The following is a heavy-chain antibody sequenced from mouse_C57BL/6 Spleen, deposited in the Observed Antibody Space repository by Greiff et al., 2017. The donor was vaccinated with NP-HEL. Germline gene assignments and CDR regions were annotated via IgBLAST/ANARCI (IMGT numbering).Heavy chain of an antibody. CDR2: IDPANGNT. D-gene: IGHD2-4*01. CDR1: GFNIKNTY. Sequence: VQLQQSVAELVRPGASVKLSCTASGFNIKNTYMHWVKQRPEQGLEWIGRIDPANGNTKYAPKFQGKATIPADTSSNTAYLQLSSLTSDDTAIYYCAVYDYDGAWFAYWGQGTLVTVSA. J-gene: IGHJ3*01. CDR3: AVYDYDGAWFAY. V-gene: IGHV14-3*01.